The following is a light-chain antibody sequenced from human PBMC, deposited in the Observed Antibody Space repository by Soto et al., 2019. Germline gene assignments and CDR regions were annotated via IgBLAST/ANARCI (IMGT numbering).Light chain of an antibody. V-gene: IGKV3-20*01. Sequence: EIVLTQSPGTLSLSPGERATLSCRASQSLSSYLAWYQQKPGQAPRLLLYAASSRATGIPDRFSGSGSGTDFTLTISRLEPEDFAVYYCQHYGSSARTFGQGTKLEIK. CDR1: QSLSSY. CDR3: QHYGSSART. J-gene: IGKJ2*01. CDR2: AAS.